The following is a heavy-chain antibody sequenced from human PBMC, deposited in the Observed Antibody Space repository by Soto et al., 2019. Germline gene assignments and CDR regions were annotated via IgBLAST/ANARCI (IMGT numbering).Heavy chain of an antibody. CDR3: ARWFCDGGSCSYFDY. Sequence: GASVKVSCKASGYTFTSYAMHWVRQAPGQRLEWMGWINAGNGNTKYSQKFQGRVTITRDTSASTAYMELSSLRSEDTAVYYCARWFCDGGSCSYFDYWGQGTLVTVSS. V-gene: IGHV1-3*01. J-gene: IGHJ4*02. CDR2: INAGNGNT. CDR1: GYTFTSYA. D-gene: IGHD2-15*01.